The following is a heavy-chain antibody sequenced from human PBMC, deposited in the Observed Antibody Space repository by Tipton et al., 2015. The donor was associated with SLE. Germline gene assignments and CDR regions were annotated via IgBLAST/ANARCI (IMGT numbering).Heavy chain of an antibody. Sequence: SLRLSCAASGFTFSGSAMHWVRQASGKGLEWVGRIRTKANNYATAYGASVTGRFTVSRDDSENTAYLQMNSLQTEDTAVYYCAAGYYDSRGYYVYWGQGILVTVSS. CDR1: GFTFSGSA. J-gene: IGHJ4*02. D-gene: IGHD3-22*01. CDR3: AAGYYDSRGYYVY. V-gene: IGHV3-73*01. CDR2: IRTKANNYAT.